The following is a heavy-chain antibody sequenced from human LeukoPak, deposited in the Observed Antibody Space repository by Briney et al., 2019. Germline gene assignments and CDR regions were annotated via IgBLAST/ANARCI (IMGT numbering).Heavy chain of an antibody. V-gene: IGHV4-39*01. Sequence: SETLSLTCTVSGGSIRTSDYYWGWIRQPPGKGLEWIGNIYYSGSTYYIESPKSRVTISVDTSKNQFSLKVNSVTAADTAVYYCASTSVATKNAFDIWGLGTMVTVSS. CDR2: IYYSGST. CDR1: GGSIRTSDYY. J-gene: IGHJ3*02. CDR3: ASTSVATKNAFDI. D-gene: IGHD5-12*01.